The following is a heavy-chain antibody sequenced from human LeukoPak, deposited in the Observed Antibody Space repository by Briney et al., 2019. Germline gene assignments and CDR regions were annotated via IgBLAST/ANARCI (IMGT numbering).Heavy chain of an antibody. Sequence: SETLSLTCTVPVGPISSYYWSWIRQPPGKGLEWIGYIYYSGNTNYNPSLKSQVTIAEDTAKNQYSLKLTSVTAPDTALQYCARHFRAHGFDPWGQGTLVTVSS. CDR2: IYYSGNT. J-gene: IGHJ5*02. V-gene: IGHV4-59*08. CDR1: VGPISSYY. CDR3: ARHFRAHGFDP.